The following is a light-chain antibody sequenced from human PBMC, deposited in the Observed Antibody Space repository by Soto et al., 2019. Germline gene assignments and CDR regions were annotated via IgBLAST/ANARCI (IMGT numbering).Light chain of an antibody. CDR1: QSVSSSY. CDR2: GAS. Sequence: EIVLTQSPGTLSLSPGERATLSCRASQSVSSSYLAWYQQKPGQAPRLLIYGASSRATGIPDRFSGSGCGTDFSLTIIRLEPEDFAVYYCHQYRSSPPEFTFRPGTKVDIK. J-gene: IGKJ3*01. CDR3: HQYRSSPPEFT. V-gene: IGKV3-20*01.